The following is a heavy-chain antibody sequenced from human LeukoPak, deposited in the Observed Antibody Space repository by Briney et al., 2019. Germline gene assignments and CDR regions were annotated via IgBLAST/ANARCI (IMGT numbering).Heavy chain of an antibody. CDR1: GGSISSSSYY. D-gene: IGHD2-2*01. J-gene: IGHJ4*02. V-gene: IGHV4-39*07. CDR3: ARDGSTLIALYYFDY. CDR2: IYYSGST. Sequence: SETLSLACTVSGGSISSSSYYWGWIRQPPGKGLEWIGSIYYSGSTYYNPSLKSRVTISVDTSKNQFSLKLSSVTAADTAVYYRARDGSTLIALYYFDYWGQGTLVTVSS.